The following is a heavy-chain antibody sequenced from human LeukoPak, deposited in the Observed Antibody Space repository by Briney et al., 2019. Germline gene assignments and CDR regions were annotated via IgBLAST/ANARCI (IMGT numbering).Heavy chain of an antibody. V-gene: IGHV3-30*04. Sequence: GGSLRLSCAASGFTFSSYAMHWVRQAPGKGLEWVAVISYDGSNKYYADSVKGRFTISRDNSKNTLYLQMNSLRAEDTAVYYCARDGRDIVLMVYAAYYYYYMDVWGKGTTVTVSS. CDR2: ISYDGSNK. CDR3: ARDGRDIVLMVYAAYYYYYMDV. CDR1: GFTFSSYA. D-gene: IGHD2-8*01. J-gene: IGHJ6*03.